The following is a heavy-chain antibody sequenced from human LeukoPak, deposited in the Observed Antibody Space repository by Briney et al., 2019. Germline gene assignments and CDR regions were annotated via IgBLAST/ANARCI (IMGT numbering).Heavy chain of an antibody. V-gene: IGHV3-21*01. J-gene: IGHJ4*02. CDR2: ISSSSSYI. D-gene: IGHD3-16*01. CDR3: ASRNWG. CDR1: GFTFSTYS. Sequence: GGSLRLSRAASGFTFSTYSMTCVRQAPGKGLEWVSSISSSSSYIFYADSVKGRFTISRDNAKNSLYLQMNSLRVEDTAMYFCASRNWGWGQGTLVTVSS.